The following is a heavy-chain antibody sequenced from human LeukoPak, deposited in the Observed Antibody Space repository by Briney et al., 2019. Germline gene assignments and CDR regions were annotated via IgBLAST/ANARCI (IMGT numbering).Heavy chain of an antibody. CDR1: GGTFSSYA. D-gene: IGHD3-22*01. CDR2: IIPILGIA. J-gene: IGHJ4*02. CDR3: ARMQLRYDRPLGRNYFDY. V-gene: IGHV1-69*04. Sequence: GSSVKVSCKASGGTFSSYAISWVRQAPGQGLEWMGRIIPILGIANYAQKFQGRVTITADKSTSTAYMELSSLRSEDTAVYYCARMQLRYDRPLGRNYFDYWGQGTLVTVSS.